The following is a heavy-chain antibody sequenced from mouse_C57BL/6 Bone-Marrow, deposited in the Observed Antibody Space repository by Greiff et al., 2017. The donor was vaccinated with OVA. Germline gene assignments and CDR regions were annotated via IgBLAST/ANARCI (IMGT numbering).Heavy chain of an antibody. J-gene: IGHJ3*01. D-gene: IGHD2-5*01. CDR1: GFTFSSYA. CDR3: ARGKDYSNLAWFAY. CDR2: ISPGGSYT. V-gene: IGHV5-4*03. Sequence: EVNVEESGGGLVKPGGSLKLSCAASGFTFSSYAMSWVRQTPEKSLEWVATISPGGSYTYYPDHLKGRFTITRDNAKNNLYLQMSHLKSEDTAMYYCARGKDYSNLAWFAYWGQGTLVTVSA.